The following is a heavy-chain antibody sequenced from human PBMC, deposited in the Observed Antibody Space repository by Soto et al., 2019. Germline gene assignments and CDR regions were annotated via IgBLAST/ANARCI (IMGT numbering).Heavy chain of an antibody. CDR2: ITPLFGTP. V-gene: IGHV1-69*13. D-gene: IGHD3-22*01. J-gene: IGHJ4*02. CDR1: GGTFNKYA. CDR3: ARQFDYDTSGYYYAY. Sequence: SVKVSCKASGGTFNKYAIDWVRQAPGQGLGWMGGITPLFGTPNYAQRFQGRVTISADEVTSTAYMELRSLRSDDTGVYYCARQFDYDTSGYYYAYWGQGTLVTVSS.